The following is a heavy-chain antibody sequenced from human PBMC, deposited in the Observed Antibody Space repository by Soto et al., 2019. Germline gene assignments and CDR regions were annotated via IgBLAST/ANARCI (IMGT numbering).Heavy chain of an antibody. V-gene: IGHV4-31*03. Sequence: QVQLQESGPGLVKPSQTLSLTCTVSGGSISSGGYYWSWIRNHPGKRLEWIAYIYYSGSTYYNPSLKSRATISVDTSKNQFSLKLSSVTAADTAVYYCARGDDSSGYLFDYWGQGTLVTVSS. CDR2: IYYSGST. D-gene: IGHD3-22*01. CDR3: ARGDDSSGYLFDY. CDR1: GGSISSGGYY. J-gene: IGHJ4*02.